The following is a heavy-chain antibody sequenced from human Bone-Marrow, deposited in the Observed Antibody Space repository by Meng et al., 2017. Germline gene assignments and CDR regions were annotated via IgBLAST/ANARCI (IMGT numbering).Heavy chain of an antibody. Sequence: VQLHESGPGLVKPSQTLSLTCTVSGGSISSGGYYWSWIRQHPGKGLEWIGYIYYSGSTYYNPSLKSLVTISVDTSKNQFSLKLSSVTAADTAVYYCAREASPEYYFDYWGQGTLVTVSS. J-gene: IGHJ4*02. CDR3: AREASPEYYFDY. CDR2: IYYSGST. CDR1: GGSISSGGYY. V-gene: IGHV4-31*01. D-gene: IGHD1-14*01.